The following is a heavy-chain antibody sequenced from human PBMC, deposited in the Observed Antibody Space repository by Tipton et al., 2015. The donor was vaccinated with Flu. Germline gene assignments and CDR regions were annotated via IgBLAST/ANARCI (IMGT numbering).Heavy chain of an antibody. V-gene: IGHV1-3*01. CDR1: GYTFTSYA. Sequence: QLVQSGAEVKKPGASVKVSCKASGYTFTSYAMHWVRQAPGQRLEWMGWINAGNGNTKYSQKFQGRVTITRDTSASTAYMELSSLRSEDTAVYYCARSLGRTRVTDMGYWGQGTLVTVSS. CDR2: INAGNGNT. D-gene: IGHD4-17*01. J-gene: IGHJ4*03. CDR3: ARSLGRTRVTDMGY.